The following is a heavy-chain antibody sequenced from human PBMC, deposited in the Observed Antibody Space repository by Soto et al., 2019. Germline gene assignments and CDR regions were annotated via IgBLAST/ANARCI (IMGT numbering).Heavy chain of an antibody. CDR1: GGTFSSYA. V-gene: IGHV1-69*13. CDR2: IIPIFGTA. J-gene: IGHJ4*02. D-gene: IGHD3-22*01. CDR3: ARTYYYDSSGYYFFDY. Sequence: ASVKVSCKASGGTFSSYAISWVRQAPGQGLEWMGGIIPIFGTANYAQKFQGRVTITADESTSTAYMELSSLRSEDTAVYYCARTYYYDSSGYYFFDYWGQGTLVTVSS.